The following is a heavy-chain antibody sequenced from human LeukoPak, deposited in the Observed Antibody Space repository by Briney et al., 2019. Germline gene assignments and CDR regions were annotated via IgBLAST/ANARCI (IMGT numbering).Heavy chain of an antibody. V-gene: IGHV4-59*01. J-gene: IGHJ4*02. CDR2: IYYSGST. Sequence: SESLSLTCTVSGGSISSYYWSWIRPPPGKGLEWIGYIYYSGSTNYNPSLKSRVTISVDTSKNQFSLKLSSVTAADTAVYYCARGGGVTVTIFDYWGQGTLVTVSS. CDR1: GGSISSYY. CDR3: ARGGGVTVTIFDY. D-gene: IGHD4-17*01.